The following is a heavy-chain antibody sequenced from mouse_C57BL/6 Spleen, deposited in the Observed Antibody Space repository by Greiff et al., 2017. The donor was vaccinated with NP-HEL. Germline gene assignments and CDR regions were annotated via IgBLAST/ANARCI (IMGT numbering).Heavy chain of an antibody. V-gene: IGHV1-82*01. J-gene: IGHJ2*01. CDR3: ARKGDDYDAFDY. D-gene: IGHD2-4*01. CDR1: GYAFSSSW. CDR2: IYPGGGDT. Sequence: QVQLQQSGPELVKPGASVKISCKASGYAFSSSWMNWVKQRPGKGLGWIGRIYPGGGDTNYNGKFKGKATLTADKSSSTAYMQLSSLTSEDSAVYFCARKGDDYDAFDYWGQGTTLTVSS.